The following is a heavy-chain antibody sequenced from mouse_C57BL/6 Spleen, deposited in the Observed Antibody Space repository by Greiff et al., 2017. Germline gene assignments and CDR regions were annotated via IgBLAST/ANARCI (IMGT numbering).Heavy chain of an antibody. CDR2: IYPGSGST. CDR3: APWGDYYGSSYAYFDV. CDR1: GYTFTSYW. V-gene: IGHV1-55*01. D-gene: IGHD1-1*01. Sequence: QVQLQQSGAELVKPGASVKMSCKASGYTFTSYWITWVKQRPGQGLEWIGDIYPGSGSTNYNEKFKSKATLTVDTSSSTAYMQLSSLTSEDSAVYYCAPWGDYYGSSYAYFDVWGTGTTVTVSS. J-gene: IGHJ1*03.